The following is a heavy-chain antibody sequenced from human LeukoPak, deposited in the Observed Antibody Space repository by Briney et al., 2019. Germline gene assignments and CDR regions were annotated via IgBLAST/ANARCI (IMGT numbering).Heavy chain of an antibody. Sequence: SQTLSLTCTVPGGSISSGDYYWSWIRQPPGKGLEWIGYIYYSGSTYYNPSLKSRVTISVDTSKNQFSLKLSSVTAADTAVYYCARASEDSSSWYIHAFDIWGQGTMVTVSS. CDR2: IYYSGST. J-gene: IGHJ3*02. CDR1: GGSISSGDYY. V-gene: IGHV4-30-4*01. D-gene: IGHD6-13*01. CDR3: ARASEDSSSWYIHAFDI.